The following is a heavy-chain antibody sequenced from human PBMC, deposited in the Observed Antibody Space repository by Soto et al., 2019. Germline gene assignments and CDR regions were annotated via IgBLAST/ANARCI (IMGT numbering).Heavy chain of an antibody. Sequence: PGGSLRLSCAASGFTFSNAWMSWVRQAPGKGLEWVGRIKSKTDGGTTDYAAPVKGRFTISRDDSKNTLYLQMNSLKTEDTAVYYCTTDLDYVWGSNLIGYWGQGTLVTVSS. D-gene: IGHD3-16*01. J-gene: IGHJ4*02. CDR1: GFTFSNAW. V-gene: IGHV3-15*01. CDR2: IKSKTDGGTT. CDR3: TTDLDYVWGSNLIGY.